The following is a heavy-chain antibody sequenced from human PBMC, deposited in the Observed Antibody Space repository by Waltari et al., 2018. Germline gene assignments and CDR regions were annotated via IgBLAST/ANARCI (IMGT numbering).Heavy chain of an antibody. D-gene: IGHD2-21*01. CDR3: ARYNGYYSRDFDY. J-gene: IGHJ4*02. CDR1: GFTFSTSW. V-gene: IGHV3-7*01. CDR2: RKSDGSEK. Sequence: EVQLVESGGGLVQPGGSLRLSCAASGFTFSTSWMTWFRQVPGKGLEWVANRKSDGSEKYYVDSLKGRFTISRDNAKNSLFLQVNSLTAEDTAIYYCARYNGYYSRDFDYWGQGTLVTVSS.